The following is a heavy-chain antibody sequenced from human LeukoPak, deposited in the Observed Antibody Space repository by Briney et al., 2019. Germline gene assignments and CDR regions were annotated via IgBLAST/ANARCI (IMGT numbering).Heavy chain of an antibody. V-gene: IGHV1-2*02. CDR2: INPNSGGT. CDR1: GYTFTGYY. Sequence: GASVTVSCKASGYTFTGYYMHWVRQAPGQGLEWMGRINPNSGGTNYAQKFQGRVTMTRDTSISTAYMELSRLRSDDTAVYFCARTYNWNDAFDYWGQGTLVTVSS. J-gene: IGHJ4*02. D-gene: IGHD1-1*01. CDR3: ARTYNWNDAFDY.